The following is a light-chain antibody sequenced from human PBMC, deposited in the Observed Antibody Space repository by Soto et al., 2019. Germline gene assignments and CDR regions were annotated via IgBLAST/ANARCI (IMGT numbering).Light chain of an antibody. Sequence: EIVMTQSLATLSVTPGERATLSCRASQSVSSTLAWYQQKPGQAPRLLIYGASTRATGIPARFSGSGSGTEFTLTISSLQSEDFAVYYCQQYNNWPLTFGGGTNVDIK. CDR2: GAS. CDR1: QSVSST. V-gene: IGKV3-15*01. CDR3: QQYNNWPLT. J-gene: IGKJ4*01.